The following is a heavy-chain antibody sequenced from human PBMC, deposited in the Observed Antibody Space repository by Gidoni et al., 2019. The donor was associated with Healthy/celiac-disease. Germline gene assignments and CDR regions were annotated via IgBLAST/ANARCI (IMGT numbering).Heavy chain of an antibody. Sequence: QVQLQESGPGLVKPSQTLSLTCTVTGVSISSGSYYWSWIRQPAGKGLEWIGRIYPSGSTNYNPSLKSRVTISVDTSKNQFSLKLSSVTAADTAVYYCARGITMIVVGPWDYGMDVWGQGTTVTVSS. J-gene: IGHJ6*02. CDR2: IYPSGST. D-gene: IGHD3-22*01. CDR1: GVSISSGSYY. V-gene: IGHV4-61*02. CDR3: ARGITMIVVGPWDYGMDV.